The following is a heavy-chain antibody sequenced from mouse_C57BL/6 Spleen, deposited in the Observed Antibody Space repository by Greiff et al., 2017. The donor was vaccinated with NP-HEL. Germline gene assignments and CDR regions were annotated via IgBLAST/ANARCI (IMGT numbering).Heavy chain of an antibody. CDR3: AREGEYYGSSYYFDV. J-gene: IGHJ1*03. D-gene: IGHD1-1*01. CDR1: GYAFSSYW. CDR2: IYPGDGDT. Sequence: QVQLQQSGAELVKPGASVKISCKASGYAFSSYWMNWVKQRPGKGLEWIGQIYPGDGDTNYNGKFKGKATLTADKSSSTAYMQLSSLTSEDSAVYFCAREGEYYGSSYYFDVWGTGTTVTVSS. V-gene: IGHV1-80*01.